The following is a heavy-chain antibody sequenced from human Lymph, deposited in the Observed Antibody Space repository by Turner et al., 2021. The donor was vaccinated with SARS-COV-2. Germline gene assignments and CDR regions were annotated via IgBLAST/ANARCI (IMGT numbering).Heavy chain of an antibody. CDR1: GGTFSTYA. CDR2: TIPIFGIA. Sequence: QVQLVHSGAEVKKPGSSVKVSCKASGGTFSTYAISWVRQAPGQGLEWLGGTIPIFGIANYAKKFQGRVTITADKFTSTVYIELSSLRSEDTAVYYCARDATGPLGYWGRGTLVTVSS. CDR3: ARDATGPLGY. D-gene: IGHD1-1*01. V-gene: IGHV1-69*10. J-gene: IGHJ4*02.